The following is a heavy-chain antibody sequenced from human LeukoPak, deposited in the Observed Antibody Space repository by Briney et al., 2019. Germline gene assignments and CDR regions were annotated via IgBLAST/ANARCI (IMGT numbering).Heavy chain of an antibody. CDR1: GFTFSSYA. V-gene: IGHV3-23*01. J-gene: IGHJ4*02. CDR2: ISGSGGST. Sequence: PGGSLRLSCAASGFTFSSYAMSWVRQAPGKGLEWVSAISGSGGSTCYADSVKGRFTISRDGSKNTLYLQMNSLRAEDTAVYYCVYPIGVVVITGNWGQGTLVTVSS. CDR3: VYPIGVVVITGN. D-gene: IGHD3-22*01.